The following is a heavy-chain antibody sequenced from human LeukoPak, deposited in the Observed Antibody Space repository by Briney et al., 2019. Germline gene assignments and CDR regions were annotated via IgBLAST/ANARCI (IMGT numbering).Heavy chain of an antibody. V-gene: IGHV4-61*02. D-gene: IGHD6-19*01. CDR1: GGSISSGSYY. Sequence: PSQTLSLTCTVSGGSISSGSYYWSWIRQPAGKGLEWIGRIYTSGSTNYNPSLKSRVTISVDTSKNQLSLKLSSVTAADTAVYYCARDRDIAVAGTGYYYYYMDVWGKGTTVTVSS. CDR3: ARDRDIAVAGTGYYYYYMDV. J-gene: IGHJ6*03. CDR2: IYTSGST.